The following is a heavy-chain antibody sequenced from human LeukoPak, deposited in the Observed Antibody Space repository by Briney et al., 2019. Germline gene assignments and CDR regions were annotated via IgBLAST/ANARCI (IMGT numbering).Heavy chain of an antibody. J-gene: IGHJ6*04. V-gene: IGHV3-30*04. CDR1: GVTFSSYA. Sequence: GGSLRLSCAPGGVTFSSYAMHWVCQAPRKGLLWGAVISYDGSNKYYANCVKGRFTISRDNSKNTLYPHMNRLSAQDTAVYYCARVIAAAAPYYYYDMDVWGKGTTVTVSS. D-gene: IGHD6-13*01. CDR2: ISYDGSNK. CDR3: ARVIAAAAPYYYYDMDV.